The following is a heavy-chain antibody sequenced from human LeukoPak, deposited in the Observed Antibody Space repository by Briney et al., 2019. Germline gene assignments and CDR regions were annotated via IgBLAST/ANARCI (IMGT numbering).Heavy chain of an antibody. J-gene: IGHJ6*03. V-gene: IGHV1-69*06. CDR2: IIPIFGTA. CDR3: ARESVYGSGSYYRYYYYYMDV. CDR1: GGTFSSYA. D-gene: IGHD3-10*01. Sequence: SVKVSCKASGGTFSSYAISWVRQAPGQGLEWMGGIIPIFGTANYAQKFQGRVTITADKSTSTAYMELSSLRSEDTAVYYCARESVYGSGSYYRYYYYYMDVWGKGTTVTASS.